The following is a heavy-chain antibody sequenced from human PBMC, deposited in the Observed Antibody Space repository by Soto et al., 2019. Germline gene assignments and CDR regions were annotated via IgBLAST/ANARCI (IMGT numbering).Heavy chain of an antibody. CDR2: ISGSGFKK. CDR1: GFFFEIFG. CDR3: AKGPRAPIYGDYSDY. D-gene: IGHD4-17*01. J-gene: IGHJ4*02. Sequence: HPGGSRRLSCAASGFFFEIFGMSWVGQAPGKGLEWISSISGSGFKKYYADSVKGRFTISRDNSKSTVYLELNSLRAEDTAVYYCAKGPRAPIYGDYSDYWGQGTLVTVSS. V-gene: IGHV3-23*01.